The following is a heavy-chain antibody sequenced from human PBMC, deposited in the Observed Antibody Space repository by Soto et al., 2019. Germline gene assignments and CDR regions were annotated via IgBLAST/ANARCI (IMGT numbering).Heavy chain of an antibody. CDR3: VRDGTKTLRDWFDP. V-gene: IGHV4-4*07. CDR2: IYATGTT. D-gene: IGHD1-1*01. CDR1: GASISGYY. Sequence: SETLSLTCTVSGASISGYYWSWIRKSAGKGLEWIGRIYATGTTDYNPSLKSRVMMSVDTSKKQFSLRLRSVTAADTAVYYCVRDGTKTLRDWFDPWGQGISVTSPQ. J-gene: IGHJ5*02.